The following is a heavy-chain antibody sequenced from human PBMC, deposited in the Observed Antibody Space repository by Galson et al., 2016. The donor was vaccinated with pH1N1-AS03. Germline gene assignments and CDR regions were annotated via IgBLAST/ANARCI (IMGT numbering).Heavy chain of an antibody. CDR1: GFTFSNYA. D-gene: IGHD3-22*01. Sequence: SLRLSCAASGFTFSNYAMTWVRQAPGKGLEWVSSISGSGGSTNSADSLRDRFSISRDNSKDTLFLQMNRLGADDTAVYYCAKKFYYDSSGHHLDVADVWGQGTAVTVSS. J-gene: IGHJ3*01. CDR2: ISGSGGST. CDR3: AKKFYYDSSGHHLDVADV. V-gene: IGHV3-23*01.